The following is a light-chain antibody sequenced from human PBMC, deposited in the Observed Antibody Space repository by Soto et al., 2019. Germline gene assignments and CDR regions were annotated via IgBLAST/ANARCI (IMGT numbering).Light chain of an antibody. CDR1: SSDVGGYNY. V-gene: IGLV2-14*01. Sequence: QSVLTQPASVSGSPGQSITISCTGTSSDVGGYNYVSWYQQHPGKAPKLMIYDVSNRPSGVSNRFSGSKSGNTASLTISGLQAEDEADYYCSSYTSSSLVVFGGGT. J-gene: IGLJ2*01. CDR2: DVS. CDR3: SSYTSSSLVV.